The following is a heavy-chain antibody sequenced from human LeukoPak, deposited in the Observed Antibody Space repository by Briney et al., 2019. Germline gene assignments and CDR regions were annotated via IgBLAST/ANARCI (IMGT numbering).Heavy chain of an antibody. D-gene: IGHD5-12*01. J-gene: IGHJ4*02. CDR1: GFTFSSYA. CDR3: ANRGYSGYDSY. CDR2: VSGSGGGT. V-gene: IGHV3-23*01. Sequence: GGSLRLSCAASGFTFSSYAMSWVRQAPGKGLEWVSAVSGSGGGTYYADSVKGRFTISRDNSKNTLYLQMNSLRAEDTAVYYCANRGYSGYDSYWGQGTLVTVSS.